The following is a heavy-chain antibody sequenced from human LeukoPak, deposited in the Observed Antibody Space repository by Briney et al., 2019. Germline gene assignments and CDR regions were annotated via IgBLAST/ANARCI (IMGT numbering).Heavy chain of an antibody. V-gene: IGHV3-48*03. D-gene: IGHD1-14*01. Sequence: GGSLRLSCSGSGFTFGNFQMNWVRQVPGTGREWLAYISNSGHITYYADSVKGRFAVSRHNAKNSVSLEMDSLRADATGIYFCARDPDPQGNLDFWGQGTHGIVYS. CDR3: ARDPDPQGNLDF. CDR1: GFTFGNFQ. CDR2: ISNSGHIT. J-gene: IGHJ4*02.